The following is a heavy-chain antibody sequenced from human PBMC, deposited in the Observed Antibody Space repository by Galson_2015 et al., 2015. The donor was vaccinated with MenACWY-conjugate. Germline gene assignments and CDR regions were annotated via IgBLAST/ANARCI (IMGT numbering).Heavy chain of an antibody. V-gene: IGHV3-23*01. CDR3: AKSAIVRPYNGVIDH. D-gene: IGHD1-26*01. Sequence: SLRLSCAASGFTFSDYAMSWVRQAPGKGLEWVSSFTISGSTFYADSVKGRFTISRDNSKSTLYLQMNSLTVDDTAVYYCAKSAIVRPYNGVIDHWGQGTLVTVSS. J-gene: IGHJ4*02. CDR1: GFTFSDYA. CDR2: FTISGST.